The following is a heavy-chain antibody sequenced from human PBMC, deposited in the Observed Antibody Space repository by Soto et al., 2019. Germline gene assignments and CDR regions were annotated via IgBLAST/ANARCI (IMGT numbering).Heavy chain of an antibody. Sequence: ASVKVSCKASGYTFTSYDINWVRQATGQGLEWMGWMNPNSGNTGYAQKFQGRVTMPRNTSISTAYMELSSLRAEDTAVYYCARGPYSNQYYCYYMDXWGKGTTVTVSS. V-gene: IGHV1-8*01. CDR2: MNPNSGNT. CDR3: ARGPYSNQYYCYYMDX. CDR1: GYTFTSYD. J-gene: IGHJ6*03. D-gene: IGHD4-4*01.